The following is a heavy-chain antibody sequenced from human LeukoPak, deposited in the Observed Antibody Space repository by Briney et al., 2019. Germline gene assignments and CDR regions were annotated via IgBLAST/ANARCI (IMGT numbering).Heavy chain of an antibody. Sequence: ASVKVSCKASGYTFTSYGISWVRQAPGQGLEWMGWISGYNGYTHYAHNLQGRVTMTTDTSTSTAYMELRSLRSDETAVYYCARDEARYSSGYYPNWFDPWGQGTLVTVSS. CDR2: ISGYNGYT. D-gene: IGHD3-22*01. CDR1: GYTFTSYG. V-gene: IGHV1-18*01. J-gene: IGHJ5*02. CDR3: ARDEARYSSGYYPNWFDP.